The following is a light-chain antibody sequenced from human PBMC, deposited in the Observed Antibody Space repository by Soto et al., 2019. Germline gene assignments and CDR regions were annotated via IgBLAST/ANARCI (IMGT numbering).Light chain of an antibody. Sequence: QSALTQPASVSGSPGQSITISCTGTSSDVGGYKYVSWYQQHPGKAPKLMIFEVSNRPSGISNRFSGSKSGNTASLTISGLQAEDEADYYCTSYRGGNKWVFGGGTKVTVL. J-gene: IGLJ3*02. CDR2: EVS. CDR1: SSDVGGYKY. CDR3: TSYRGGNKWV. V-gene: IGLV2-14*01.